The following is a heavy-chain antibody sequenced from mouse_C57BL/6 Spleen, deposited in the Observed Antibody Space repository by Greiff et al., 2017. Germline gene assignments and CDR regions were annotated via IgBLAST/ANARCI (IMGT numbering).Heavy chain of an antibody. J-gene: IGHJ3*01. CDR2: IDPSDSDT. Sequence: QVQLQQPGAELVRPGSSVKLSCKASGYTFTSYWMHWVKQRPIQGLEWIGKIDPSDSDTHYNQKFKDKATLTVDKSSSTAYMQLSSLTSEDSAVYYCARDTTVPFAYWGQGTLVTVSA. D-gene: IGHD1-1*01. CDR1: GYTFTSYW. CDR3: ARDTTVPFAY. V-gene: IGHV1-52*01.